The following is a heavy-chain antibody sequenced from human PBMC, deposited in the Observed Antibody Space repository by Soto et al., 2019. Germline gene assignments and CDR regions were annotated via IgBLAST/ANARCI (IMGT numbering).Heavy chain of an antibody. CDR2: ISSSSSYI. V-gene: IGHV3-21*01. D-gene: IGHD3-16*02. J-gene: IGHJ3*02. CDR3: ARDFYDYIWGGYRQRSAFDI. Sequence: GGSLRLSCAASGFTFSSYSMNWVRQAPGKGLEWVSSISSSSSYIYYADSVKGRFTISRDNAKNSLYLQMNSLRAEDTAVYYCARDFYDYIWGGYRQRSAFDIWGQGTMVTVSS. CDR1: GFTFSSYS.